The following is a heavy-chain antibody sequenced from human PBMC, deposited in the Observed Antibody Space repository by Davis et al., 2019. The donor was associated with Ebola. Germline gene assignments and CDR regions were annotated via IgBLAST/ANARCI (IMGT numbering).Heavy chain of an antibody. Sequence: GGSLRLSCAVSGFTFSSHAMSWVRQAPGKGLEWVSSISGSGGSTYYAESVKGRFTISRDNSKNTLYLQMSSLRIEDTAVYYCVKGSITMTVVVYFDLWGQGTLVTVSS. CDR2: ISGSGGST. CDR3: VKGSITMTVVVYFDL. CDR1: GFTFSSHA. J-gene: IGHJ4*02. D-gene: IGHD3-22*01. V-gene: IGHV3-23*01.